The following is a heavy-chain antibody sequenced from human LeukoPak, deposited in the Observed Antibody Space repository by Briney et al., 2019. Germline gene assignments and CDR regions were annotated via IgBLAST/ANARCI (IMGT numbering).Heavy chain of an antibody. V-gene: IGHV3-9*03. D-gene: IGHD3-9*01. CDR1: GFTFDDYA. J-gene: IGHJ4*02. Sequence: GRSLRLSCAASGFTFDDYAMHWVRHAPGKGLEWVSGISWNSGSIGYADSVKGRFTISRDSAKNSLYLQMNSLRAEDMALYYCAKASYYDILTGYYYFDYWGQGTLVTVSS. CDR3: AKASYYDILTGYYYFDY. CDR2: ISWNSGSI.